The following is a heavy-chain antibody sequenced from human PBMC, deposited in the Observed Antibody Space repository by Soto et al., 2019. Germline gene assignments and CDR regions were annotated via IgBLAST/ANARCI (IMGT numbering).Heavy chain of an antibody. D-gene: IGHD3-16*01. Sequence: QVQLVQSGAEVKKPEASVKVSCKASGYTFITYYIHWVRQAPGQGLEWMGRIHPSGGDTYYAQKSQRRVTRTRDTSTSTAYMELSILTSEDTAVYYCARLWGAYDGFDIWGQGTMVTVSS. V-gene: IGHV1-46*01. CDR1: GYTFITYY. J-gene: IGHJ3*02. CDR2: IHPSGGDT. CDR3: ARLWGAYDGFDI.